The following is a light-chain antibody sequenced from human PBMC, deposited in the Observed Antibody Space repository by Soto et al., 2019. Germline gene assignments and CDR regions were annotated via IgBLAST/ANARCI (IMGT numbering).Light chain of an antibody. J-gene: IGKJ4*01. CDR2: GAS. Sequence: EMVLTQAPGTLSLSTGERATPSCRASQSVSSSYLAWYQQKPGQAPRLLIYGASSRATGIPDRFSGSGSGTDFTLTISRLEPEDVAVYDCQQYGSSPPLTFGGGTKVDIK. CDR3: QQYGSSPPLT. V-gene: IGKV3-20*01. CDR1: QSVSSSY.